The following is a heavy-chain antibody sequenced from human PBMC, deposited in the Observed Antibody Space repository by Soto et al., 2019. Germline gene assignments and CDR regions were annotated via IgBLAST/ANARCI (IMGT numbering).Heavy chain of an antibody. Sequence: EVQLVESGGGLIQPGESLRLSCAAFGFPFGPFYMHWVRQAPGKGLEWVSHINGDGTTTVYADSVKGRFTISRDNAKNTLYLQMTSLRAEDTAVYYCARDRGYPDSFDIWGQGTMVTVSS. D-gene: IGHD2-2*01. V-gene: IGHV3-74*01. CDR3: ARDRGYPDSFDI. CDR2: INGDGTTT. CDR1: GFPFGPFY. J-gene: IGHJ3*02.